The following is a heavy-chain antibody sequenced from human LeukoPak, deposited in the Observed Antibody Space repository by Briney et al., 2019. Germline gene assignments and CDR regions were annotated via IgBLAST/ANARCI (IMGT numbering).Heavy chain of an antibody. Sequence: GGSLRLSCAASGFTFNRDWTAWVRQAPGKGLEWVANIKEDGSEKNYVDSVKGRFTISRDNAVNSVYLQMNDLRAEDTGVYYCATKEPSTSGWSYWGQGTLVTVSS. CDR1: GFTFNRDW. D-gene: IGHD6-19*01. CDR3: ATKEPSTSGWSY. CDR2: IKEDGSEK. J-gene: IGHJ4*02. V-gene: IGHV3-7*01.